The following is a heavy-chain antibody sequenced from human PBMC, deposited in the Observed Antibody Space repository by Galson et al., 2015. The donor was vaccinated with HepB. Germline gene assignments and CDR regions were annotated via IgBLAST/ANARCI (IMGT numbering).Heavy chain of an antibody. CDR1: GYTFTSYA. Sequence: SVKVSCKASGYTFTSYAMNWVRQAPGQGLEWMGWINTNTGNPTYAQGFTGRFVFSSDTSVSTAYLQISSLKAEDTAVYYCARVWFGELLSGFDPWGQGTLATVSS. D-gene: IGHD3-10*01. CDR3: ARVWFGELLSGFDP. CDR2: INTNTGNP. J-gene: IGHJ5*02. V-gene: IGHV7-4-1*02.